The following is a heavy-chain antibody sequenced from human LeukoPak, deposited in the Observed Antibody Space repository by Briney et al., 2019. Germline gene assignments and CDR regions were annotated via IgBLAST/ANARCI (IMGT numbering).Heavy chain of an antibody. CDR3: ARASPGEYYYYGMDA. V-gene: IGHV1-8*01. Sequence: ASVTVPCKTSGYTFINYDIAWVRQASGQGLEWMGWMNPKSGNRGSAQKFQGRVTMTMNTSMRTASMELSSLTSDDSAVYYCARASPGEYYYYGMDAWGQGTSVTVSS. CDR2: MNPKSGNR. CDR1: GYTFINYD. J-gene: IGHJ6*02.